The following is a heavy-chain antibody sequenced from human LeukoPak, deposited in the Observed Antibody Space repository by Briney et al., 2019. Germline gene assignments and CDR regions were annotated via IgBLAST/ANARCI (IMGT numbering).Heavy chain of an antibody. CDR3: AKYPNGVCYNRPFDY. CDR1: GFTLSSYA. J-gene: IGHJ4*02. Sequence: PGGSLRLSCAASGFTLSSYAMSWVRQAPGKGLEWVSAISGSGGSTYYADSVKGRFTISRDNSKNTLYLQMNSLRAEDTAVYYCAKYPNGVCYNRPFDYWGQGTLVTVSS. D-gene: IGHD2-8*01. V-gene: IGHV3-23*01. CDR2: ISGSGGST.